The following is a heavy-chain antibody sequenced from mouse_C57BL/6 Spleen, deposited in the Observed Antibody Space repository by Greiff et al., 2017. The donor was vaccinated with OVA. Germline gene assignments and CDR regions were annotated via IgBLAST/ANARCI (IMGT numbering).Heavy chain of an antibody. CDR2: IWSDGST. CDR1: GFSLTSYG. CDR3: ARQGGYDEGDYFDY. V-gene: IGHV2-6-1*01. J-gene: IGHJ2*01. D-gene: IGHD2-2*01. Sequence: VKLMESGPGLVAPSQSLSITCTVSGFSLTSYGVHWVRQPPGKGLEWLVVIWSDGSTTYNSALKSRLSISKDNSKSQVFLKMNSLQTDDTAMYYCARQGGYDEGDYFDYWGQGTTLTVSS.